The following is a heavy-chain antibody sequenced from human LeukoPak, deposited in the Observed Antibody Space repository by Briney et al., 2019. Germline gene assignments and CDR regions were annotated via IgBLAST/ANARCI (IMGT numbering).Heavy chain of an antibody. CDR3: ARAGRYCTNGVCYTEGWFDP. D-gene: IGHD2-8*01. CDR1: GGSISSYY. V-gene: IGHV4-4*07. CDR2: IYTSGST. Sequence: SETLSLTCTVSGGSISSYYWSWIRQPAGKGLEWIGRIYTSGSTNYNPSLKSRVTMSVDTSKNQFSLKLSSVTAADTAVYYCARAGRYCTNGVCYTEGWFDPWGQGILVTVSS. J-gene: IGHJ5*02.